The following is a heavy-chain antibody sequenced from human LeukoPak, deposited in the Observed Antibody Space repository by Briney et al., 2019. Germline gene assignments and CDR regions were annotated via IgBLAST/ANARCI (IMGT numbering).Heavy chain of an antibody. V-gene: IGHV4-39*07. D-gene: IGHD6-13*01. CDR3: ARGDTSNWSDPYFDY. CDR2: IYYSGST. CDR1: GVSISSYY. J-gene: IGHJ4*02. Sequence: SETLSLTCTVSGVSISSYYWGWIRQPPGKGLEWIGSIYYSGSTFYNPSLKSRVAISVDPSKNQFSLKLSSVTAADTAVYYCARGDTSNWSDPYFDYWGQGTLVTVSS.